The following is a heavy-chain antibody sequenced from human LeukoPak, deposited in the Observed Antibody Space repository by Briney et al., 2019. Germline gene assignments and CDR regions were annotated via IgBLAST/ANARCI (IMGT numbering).Heavy chain of an antibody. CDR3: ARGSGTHYYHYSMDV. V-gene: IGHV3-64*01. CDR2: ISSTGGGT. D-gene: IGHD3-10*01. J-gene: IGHJ6*02. CDR1: GFTFDNYA. Sequence: PGGFLRLSCAASGFTFDNYALHWVRQAPGKGLEYVSGISSTGGGTTFANTVKDRFTISRDNSKNTLYLQMGSLRAEDMAVYYCARGSGTHYYHYSMDVWGQGTTVTVSS.